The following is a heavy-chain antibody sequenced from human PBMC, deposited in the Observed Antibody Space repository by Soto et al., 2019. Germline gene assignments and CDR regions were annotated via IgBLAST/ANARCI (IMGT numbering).Heavy chain of an antibody. V-gene: IGHV3-23*01. CDR2: ISSSGSRT. D-gene: IGHD6-19*01. Sequence: EVQLLESGGGLVQPGGSRRLSCAASGFNFKTYAMSWVRQAPGRGLEWVSAISSSGSRTYYADSVKGRFTISRDNSKNALFLEMNRLSAVDTALYYCEKERREVVSGTGGSWGRGTLVTVSS. CDR1: GFNFKTYA. J-gene: IGHJ5*02. CDR3: EKERREVVSGTGGS.